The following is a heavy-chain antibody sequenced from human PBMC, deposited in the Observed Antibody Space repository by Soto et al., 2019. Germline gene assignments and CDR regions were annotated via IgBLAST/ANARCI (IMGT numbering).Heavy chain of an antibody. CDR2: INLRGST. D-gene: IGHD2-8*01. V-gene: IGHV4-34*01. CDR3: ARGFPVYSYYSYIDV. Sequence: QVQLQQWGAGLLKPSETLSLTCAVSPGSFSGYSWNWIRQPPGKGLEWLGEINLRGSTNYNPSLKTRVTISVDTSKNQFSLRLSSVTAADTAVYYCARGFPVYSYYSYIDVWGKGTTVTISS. J-gene: IGHJ6*03. CDR1: PGSFSGYS.